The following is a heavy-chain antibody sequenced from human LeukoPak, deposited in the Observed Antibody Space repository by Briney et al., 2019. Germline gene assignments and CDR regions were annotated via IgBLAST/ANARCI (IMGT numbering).Heavy chain of an antibody. Sequence: ASVKVSCKVSGYNLIEVSMQWVRQAPGQGLEWMGGFHTEDGEPKYAEKFQGRLTMIEDTSTDTVFMELSSLTSEDTAVYYCASIQWAATGKDWFDPWGPGTLVTVSS. D-gene: IGHD6-13*01. CDR2: FHTEDGEP. CDR1: GYNLIEVS. J-gene: IGHJ5*02. CDR3: ASIQWAATGKDWFDP. V-gene: IGHV1-24*01.